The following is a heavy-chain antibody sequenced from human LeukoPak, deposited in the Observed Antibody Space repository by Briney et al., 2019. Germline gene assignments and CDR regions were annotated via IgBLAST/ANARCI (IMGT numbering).Heavy chain of an antibody. Sequence: PSETLSLTCTVSGGSISSGGYYWSRIRQPPGKGLEYIGFVYYSASTNYNPSLKSRVTMSLDTSKNQFSLNLNSVTAADTAVYYCARGPCSSANCYWSLDHWGQGTLVTVSS. CDR3: ARGPCSSANCYWSLDH. V-gene: IGHV4-61*08. J-gene: IGHJ5*02. CDR2: VYYSAST. D-gene: IGHD2-2*01. CDR1: GGSISSGGYY.